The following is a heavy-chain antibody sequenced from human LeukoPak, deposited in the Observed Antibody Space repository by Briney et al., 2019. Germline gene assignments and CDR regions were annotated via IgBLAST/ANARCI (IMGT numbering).Heavy chain of an antibody. J-gene: IGHJ4*02. D-gene: IGHD6-13*01. CDR3: ARGQYSSSGDY. CDR1: GFTFSSHW. CDR2: INSDGSIT. V-gene: IGHV3-74*01. Sequence: QPGGSLRLSCAASGFTFSSHWMHWVRQAPGKGLVWVSRINSDGSITSYADSVKDRFTISRDNAKNTLYLQMNSLRAEDTAVYYCARGQYSSSGDYWGQGTLVTVSS.